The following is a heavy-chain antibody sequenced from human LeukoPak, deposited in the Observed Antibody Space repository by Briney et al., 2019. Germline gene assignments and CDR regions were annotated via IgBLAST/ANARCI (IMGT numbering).Heavy chain of an antibody. Sequence: PGGSLRLSCAASGFTFSSYAMSWVRQAPGKGLEWVSAISGSGGSTYYADSVKGRFTISRDNSKNTLYLQMNSLRAEDTAVYYCARRYFDWLLHGGAFDIWGQGTMVTVSS. CDR2: ISGSGGST. CDR3: ARRYFDWLLHGGAFDI. CDR1: GFTFSSYA. V-gene: IGHV3-23*01. J-gene: IGHJ3*02. D-gene: IGHD3-9*01.